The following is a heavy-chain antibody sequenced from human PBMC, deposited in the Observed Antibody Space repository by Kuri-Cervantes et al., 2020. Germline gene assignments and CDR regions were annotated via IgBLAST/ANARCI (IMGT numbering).Heavy chain of an antibody. CDR1: GFIFSTYN. D-gene: IGHD5-18*01. CDR3: ARGVDTALDAFDI. Sequence: GGSLRLSCATSGFIFSTYNMNWVRQAPGKGLEWVGSISSSTRYIYYADSVKGRFTISRDNAKNTLYLQMNSLRAEDTAVYYCARGVDTALDAFDIWGQGTMVTVSS. CDR2: ISSSTRYI. J-gene: IGHJ3*02. V-gene: IGHV3-21*01.